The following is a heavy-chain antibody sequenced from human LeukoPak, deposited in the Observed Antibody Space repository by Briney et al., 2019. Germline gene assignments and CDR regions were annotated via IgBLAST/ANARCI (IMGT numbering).Heavy chain of an antibody. CDR1: GFTFRNYW. Sequence: GGSLRLSCAASGFTFRNYWMGWVRQAPGKGLEWVANTKPDGSAEYYADSVRGRFTTSRDNANNLLYLQMNRLRAEDTAVYYCAKDRSAMVTYSPVYWGQGTLVTVSS. CDR2: TKPDGSAE. D-gene: IGHD5-18*01. CDR3: AKDRSAMVTYSPVY. V-gene: IGHV3-7*03. J-gene: IGHJ4*02.